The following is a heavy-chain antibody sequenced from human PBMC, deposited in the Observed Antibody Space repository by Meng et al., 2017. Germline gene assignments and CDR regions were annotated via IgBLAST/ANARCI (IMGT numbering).Heavy chain of an antibody. CDR3: ARVGSFLRDY. D-gene: IGHD2/OR15-2a*01. J-gene: IGHJ4*02. CDR2: INHSGST. CDR1: GGSFSGYY. Sequence: QVQRQQWGAGLVEPSETLSLTCAGYGGSFSGYYWSWIRQPPGKGLERIGEINHSGSTNYNPSLKSRVTISVDTSKNQFSLKLSSVTAADTAVYYCARVGSFLRDYWGQGTLVTVSS. V-gene: IGHV4-34*01.